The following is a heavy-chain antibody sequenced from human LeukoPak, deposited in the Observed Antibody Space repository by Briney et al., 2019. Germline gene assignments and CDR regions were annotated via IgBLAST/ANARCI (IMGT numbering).Heavy chain of an antibody. D-gene: IGHD6-13*01. CDR3: ARLGYSSSWLES. Sequence: GVSLRLSCAASGFTFSSYSMNWLPQAPGKGLEWVSSISSSSSYIYYADSVKRRFTISRDNAKNSLYLQMNSLRAEDTAVYYCARLGYSSSWLESWGQGTLVTVSS. J-gene: IGHJ5*01. V-gene: IGHV3-21*01. CDR2: ISSSSSYI. CDR1: GFTFSSYS.